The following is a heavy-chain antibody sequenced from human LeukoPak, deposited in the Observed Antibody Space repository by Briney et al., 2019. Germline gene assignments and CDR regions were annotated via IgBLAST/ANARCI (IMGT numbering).Heavy chain of an antibody. D-gene: IGHD3-22*01. J-gene: IGHJ4*02. V-gene: IGHV1-8*01. CDR1: GYTFTSDD. Sequence: GASVKVSCKASGYTFTSDDINWVRQATGQGLEWMGWMNPNSGNTGYAQKFQGRVTMTRNTSISTAYMELSSLRSEDAAVYYCARGGYDSSGYYLSQFDYWGQGTLVTVSS. CDR3: ARGGYDSSGYYLSQFDY. CDR2: MNPNSGNT.